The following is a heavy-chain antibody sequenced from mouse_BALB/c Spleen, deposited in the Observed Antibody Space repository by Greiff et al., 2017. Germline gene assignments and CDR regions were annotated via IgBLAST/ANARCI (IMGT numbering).Heavy chain of an antibody. CDR3: AREGYGNYDY. D-gene: IGHD2-10*02. CDR1: GFTFSSYA. Sequence: EVKVVESGGGLVKPGGSLKLSCAASGFTFSSYAMSWVRQTPEKRLEWVASISSGGSTYYPDSVKGRFTISRDNARNILYLQMSSLRSEDTAMYYCAREGYGNYDYWGQGTSVTVSS. J-gene: IGHJ4*01. CDR2: ISSGGST. V-gene: IGHV5-6-5*01.